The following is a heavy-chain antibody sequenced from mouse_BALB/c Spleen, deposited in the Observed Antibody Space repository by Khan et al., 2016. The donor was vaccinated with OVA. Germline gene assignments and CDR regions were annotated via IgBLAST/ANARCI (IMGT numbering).Heavy chain of an antibody. CDR1: GYTFTSYW. D-gene: IGHD2-4*01. J-gene: IGHJ3*01. Sequence: QVQLKQSGAELAKPGASVKMSCKASGYTFTSYWMHWVKQRPGQGREWIGFINPTTGYTEYNQKFKDKATLTADKSSSTAYMQLRSLTSEDSAVYYCARSPTMITQFSYWGPGTLVTVSA. V-gene: IGHV1-7*01. CDR3: ARSPTMITQFSY. CDR2: INPTTGYT.